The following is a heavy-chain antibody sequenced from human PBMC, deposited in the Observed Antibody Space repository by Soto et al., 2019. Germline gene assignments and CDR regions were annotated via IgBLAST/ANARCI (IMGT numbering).Heavy chain of an antibody. CDR3: ARDHQGSYCYIDY. Sequence: GGSLRLSCAASGFTFSNYAIHFFRQAPGKGLEWVTIISKDGNSKHYADSVKGRFTISRDNSKNTLFLQMNSLRPEDTAVYYCARDHQGSYCYIDYWGQGTPVTVSS. J-gene: IGHJ4*02. D-gene: IGHD3-10*01. CDR1: GFTFSNYA. CDR2: ISKDGNSK. V-gene: IGHV3-30-3*01.